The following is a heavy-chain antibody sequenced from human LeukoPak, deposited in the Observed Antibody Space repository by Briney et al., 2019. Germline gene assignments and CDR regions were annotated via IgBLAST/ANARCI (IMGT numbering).Heavy chain of an antibody. Sequence: SETLSLTCTVSGGSISSSSYYWGWIRQPPGKGLEWIGSIYYSGSTYYNPSLKSRVTISVDTSKNQFSLKLSSVTAADTAVYYCARQEDIVVVVAATGWFDPWGQGTLVTVSS. CDR3: ARQEDIVVVVAATGWFDP. CDR1: GGSISSSSYY. V-gene: IGHV4-39*01. D-gene: IGHD2-15*01. J-gene: IGHJ5*02. CDR2: IYYSGST.